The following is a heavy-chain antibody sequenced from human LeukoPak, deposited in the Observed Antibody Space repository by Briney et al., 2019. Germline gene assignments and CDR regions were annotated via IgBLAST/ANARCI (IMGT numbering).Heavy chain of an antibody. V-gene: IGHV1-69*06. CDR3: AKGGYCSSSSCYYGWFEP. D-gene: IGHD2-2*01. Sequence: SVKVSCKASGGTFSSYGITWVRQAPGPGLEWMGGIVPILGTANYAQKFQGRVTITADKFTSTAYMEVSSLRSEDTAAYYCAKGGYCSSSSCYYGWFEPWGQGTLVTVSS. J-gene: IGHJ5*02. CDR1: GGTFSSYG. CDR2: IVPILGTA.